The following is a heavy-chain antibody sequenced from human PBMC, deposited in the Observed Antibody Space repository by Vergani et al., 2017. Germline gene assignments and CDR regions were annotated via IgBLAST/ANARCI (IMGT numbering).Heavy chain of an antibody. D-gene: IGHD4-17*01. V-gene: IGHV1-69*01. CDR1: GGTFSSYA. Sequence: QVQLVQSGAEVKKPGSSVKVSCKASGGTFSSYATSWVRQAPGQGLEWMGGIIPIFGTANDAQKFQGRVTITADESPNTAYMGLSSLRSADTAGYYCASVNDYEAPWGQGTLVTVSS. J-gene: IGHJ5*02. CDR3: ASVNDYEAP. CDR2: IIPIFGTA.